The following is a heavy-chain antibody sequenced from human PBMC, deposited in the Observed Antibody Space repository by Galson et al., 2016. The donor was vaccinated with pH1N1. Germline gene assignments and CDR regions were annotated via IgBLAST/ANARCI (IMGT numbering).Heavy chain of an antibody. D-gene: IGHD3-10*01. V-gene: IGHV1-18*01. Sequence: SVKVSCKASGYTFSNYGLTWVRQAPGQGLEWMGWISAYDGNTIYAQRFQGRVTMTTDTSTSTADMELGSLRPDDTAIYYCARDRGAFDFWGQGTMVTVSS. CDR2: ISAYDGNT. J-gene: IGHJ3*01. CDR1: GYTFSNYG. CDR3: ARDRGAFDF.